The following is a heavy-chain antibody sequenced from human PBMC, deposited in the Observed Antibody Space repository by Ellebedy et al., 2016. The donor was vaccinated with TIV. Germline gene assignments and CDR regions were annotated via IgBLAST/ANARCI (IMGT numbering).Heavy chain of an antibody. CDR3: ARKYYLDY. J-gene: IGHJ4*02. Sequence: ASVKVSCKAFGYPLTYYYVHWVRQAPGQGLEWMGIINPADGATTYAQKFQGRVSMTIDTSTNTVYMQLSSLRSEDTAIYYCARKYYLDYWGQGTLVTVSS. D-gene: IGHD2/OR15-2a*01. V-gene: IGHV1-46*01. CDR2: INPADGAT. CDR1: GYPLTYYY.